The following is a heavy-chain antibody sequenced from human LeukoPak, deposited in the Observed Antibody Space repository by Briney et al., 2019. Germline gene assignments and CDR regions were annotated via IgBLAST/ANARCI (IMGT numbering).Heavy chain of an antibody. Sequence: GGSLRLSCAASGFTFSSHSMNWVRQAPGKGLEWVSSISSSSSYIYYADSVKGRFTISRDNAKNSLYLQMNSLRAEDTAVYYCARSNRLDFDYWGQGTLVTVSS. V-gene: IGHV3-21*01. D-gene: IGHD1-14*01. J-gene: IGHJ4*02. CDR1: GFTFSSHS. CDR3: ARSNRLDFDY. CDR2: ISSSSSYI.